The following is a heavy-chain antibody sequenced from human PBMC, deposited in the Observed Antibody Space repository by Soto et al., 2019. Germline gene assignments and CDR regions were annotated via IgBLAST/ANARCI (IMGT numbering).Heavy chain of an antibody. CDR2: ISAYNGNT. J-gene: IGHJ4*02. D-gene: IGHD3-22*01. CDR3: ARDAVWYDTPEEYYFDY. Sequence: QVQLVQSGAEVKKPGASVKVSCKASGYTFTSYGISWVRQAPGQGLEWMGWISAYNGNTNYAQKLQGRATMTTATSTSTAYMELRSLRSDDTAVYYCARDAVWYDTPEEYYFDYWGQGTLVTVSS. V-gene: IGHV1-18*01. CDR1: GYTFTSYG.